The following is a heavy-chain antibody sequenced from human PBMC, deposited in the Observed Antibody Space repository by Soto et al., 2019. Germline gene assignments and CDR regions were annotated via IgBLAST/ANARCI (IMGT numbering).Heavy chain of an antibody. CDR1: GGTFSSYT. CDR2: IIPILGIA. V-gene: IGHV1-69*02. CDR3: ARAFCSGGSCYTYYYYYGMDV. Sequence: QVQLVQSGAEVKKPGSSVKVSCKASGGTFSSYTISWVRQAPGQGLEWMGRIIPILGIANYAQKFQGRFTITADKSTSTAYMELSRLRSEDTAVYYCARAFCSGGSCYTYYYYYGMDVWGQGTTVTVSS. J-gene: IGHJ6*02. D-gene: IGHD2-15*01.